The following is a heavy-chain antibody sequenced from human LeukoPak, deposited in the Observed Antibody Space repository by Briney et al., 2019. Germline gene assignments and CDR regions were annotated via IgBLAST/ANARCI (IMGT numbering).Heavy chain of an antibody. CDR1: GYTFTSYA. J-gene: IGHJ4*02. V-gene: IGHV1-2*02. CDR2: INPNSGGT. Sequence: ASVKVSCKASGYTFTSYAMNWVRQAPGQGLEWMGWINPNSGGTNYAQKFQGRVTMTRDTSISTAYMELSRLRSDDTAVYYCALRGSGSYYDYWGQGTLVTVSS. CDR3: ALRGSGSYYDY. D-gene: IGHD3-10*01.